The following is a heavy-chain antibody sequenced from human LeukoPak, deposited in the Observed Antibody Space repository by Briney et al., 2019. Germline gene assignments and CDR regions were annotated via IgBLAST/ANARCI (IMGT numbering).Heavy chain of an antibody. CDR3: AKGMGYASGSSYSYYYYMDV. J-gene: IGHJ6*03. CDR1: VFTFSRYA. V-gene: IGHV3-23*01. D-gene: IGHD3-10*01. Sequence: GGSLRFSCAASVFTFSRYAMTWVRQAPGKGLEWVSAISGSGGSTYSADSVKGRFTISRDNSKNTLSLQMNSLRAEDTAVYYCAKGMGYASGSSYSYYYYMDVGGKGTTVTISS. CDR2: ISGSGGST.